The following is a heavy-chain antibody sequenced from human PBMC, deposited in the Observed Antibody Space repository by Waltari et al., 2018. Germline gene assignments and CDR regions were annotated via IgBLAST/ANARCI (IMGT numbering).Heavy chain of an antibody. V-gene: IGHV4-34*01. J-gene: IGHJ4*02. D-gene: IGHD6-19*01. CDR1: GGSFSGYY. Sequence: QVQLQQWGAGLLKPSETLSLTCAVYGGSFSGYYWSWIRQPPGKGLEWIGEINHSGSTNYTPTLKGRVTISVDTSKNQSSLKLSSVTAADTAVYYCAKFSASRSAAGDLFDYWGQGTLVTVSS. CDR3: AKFSASRSAAGDLFDY. CDR2: INHSGST.